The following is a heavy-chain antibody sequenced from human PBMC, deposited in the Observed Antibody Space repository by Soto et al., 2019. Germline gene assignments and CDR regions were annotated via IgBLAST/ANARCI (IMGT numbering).Heavy chain of an antibody. Sequence: EVQLVESGGGLVKPGGSLRLSCAASGFTFSSYSMNWVRQAPGKGLEWVSSISSSSSYIYYADSVKGRFTISRDNAKNSLYLQMNSLRADDTAVYYCARVGYCSSTSCYGEVFDYWGQGTLVTVSS. V-gene: IGHV3-21*01. D-gene: IGHD2-2*01. CDR2: ISSSSSYI. CDR3: ARVGYCSSTSCYGEVFDY. J-gene: IGHJ4*02. CDR1: GFTFSSYS.